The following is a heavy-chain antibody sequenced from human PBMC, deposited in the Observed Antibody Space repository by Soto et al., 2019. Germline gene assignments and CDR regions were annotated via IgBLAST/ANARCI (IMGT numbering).Heavy chain of an antibody. J-gene: IGHJ6*02. Sequence: QVQVVESGGGVVQPGRSLRLSCTASGFTFSSYAMHWVRQAPGKGLEWVAVISYDGSKRYYADSVKGRFTISRDNSENTQYLQMDSLRAEDTAVYYCAREFEQLVSNYFFGMDVWGQGTTVTVSS. CDR1: GFTFSSYA. V-gene: IGHV3-30-3*01. CDR2: ISYDGSKR. CDR3: AREFEQLVSNYFFGMDV. D-gene: IGHD6-6*01.